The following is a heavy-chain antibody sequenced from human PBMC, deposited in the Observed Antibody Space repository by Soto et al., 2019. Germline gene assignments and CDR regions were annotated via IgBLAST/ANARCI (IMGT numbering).Heavy chain of an antibody. CDR3: AKVGRIQLWLFDAFDI. D-gene: IGHD5-18*01. J-gene: IGHJ3*02. Sequence: EVQLLESGGGLVQPGGSLRLSCAASGFTFSSYAMSWVRQAPGKGLEWVSFISGSGGSTYYADSVKGRFTISRDNSKNTLYLQMNSLRAEDTAVYYCAKVGRIQLWLFDAFDIWGQGTMVTVSS. V-gene: IGHV3-23*01. CDR2: ISGSGGST. CDR1: GFTFSSYA.